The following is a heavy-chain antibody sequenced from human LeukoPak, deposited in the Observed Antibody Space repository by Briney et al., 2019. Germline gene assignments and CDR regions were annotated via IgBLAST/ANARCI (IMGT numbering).Heavy chain of an antibody. Sequence: PSETLSLTCAVSGVSISSNLWWTWVRQPPGKGLEWIGSIYYSGSTYYNPSLKSRVTISVDTSKDQFSLKLSSVTAADTAVYYCARGYSSGWYSYFDYWGQGTLVTVSS. CDR2: IYYSGST. CDR3: ARGYSSGWYSYFDY. D-gene: IGHD6-19*01. CDR1: GVSISSNLW. J-gene: IGHJ4*02. V-gene: IGHV4-4*02.